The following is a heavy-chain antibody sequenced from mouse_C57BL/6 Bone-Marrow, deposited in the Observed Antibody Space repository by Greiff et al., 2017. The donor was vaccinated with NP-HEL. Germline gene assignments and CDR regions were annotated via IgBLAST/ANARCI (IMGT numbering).Heavy chain of an antibody. CDR1: GFTFSSYA. CDR2: ISDGGSYT. Sequence: EVKLQESGGGLVKPGGSLKLSCAASGFTFSSYAMSWVRQTPEKRLEWVATISDGGSYTYYPDNVKGRFTISRDNAKNNLYLQMSHLKSEDTAMYYCARDNYSNYGAMDYWGQGTSVTVSS. D-gene: IGHD2-5*01. J-gene: IGHJ4*01. CDR3: ARDNYSNYGAMDY. V-gene: IGHV5-4*01.